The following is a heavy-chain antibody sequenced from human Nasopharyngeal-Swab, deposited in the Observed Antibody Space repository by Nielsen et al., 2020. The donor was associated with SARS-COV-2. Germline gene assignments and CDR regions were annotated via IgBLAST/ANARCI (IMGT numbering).Heavy chain of an antibody. Sequence: GESLKISCGGSGFTFSDYWMSWVRQSPEKGLEWVANIKQDGTLKSYVDSVKGRFIISRDNAKNSLDLQMNSLRVEDTAVYYCAKDGSSSPTYWGQGTLVTVSS. V-gene: IGHV3-7*03. CDR3: AKDGSSSPTY. J-gene: IGHJ4*02. CDR2: IKQDGTLK. CDR1: GFTFSDYW. D-gene: IGHD6-13*01.